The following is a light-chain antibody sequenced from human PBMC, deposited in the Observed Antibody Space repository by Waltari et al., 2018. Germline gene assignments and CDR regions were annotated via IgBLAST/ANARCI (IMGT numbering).Light chain of an antibody. CDR3: MQVTHWPYT. J-gene: IGKJ2*01. V-gene: IGKV2-30*01. CDR1: EGLVYSDGNTY. CDR2: QVS. Sequence: DVVLTQTPLSLPVTLGQPAAISCSPSEGLVYSDGNTYSSWFHQRPGQSPRRLIYQVSNRDSGVPDRFAGSGSGTNFILQISRVRAEDLGVYYCMQVTHWPYTFGQGTKLES.